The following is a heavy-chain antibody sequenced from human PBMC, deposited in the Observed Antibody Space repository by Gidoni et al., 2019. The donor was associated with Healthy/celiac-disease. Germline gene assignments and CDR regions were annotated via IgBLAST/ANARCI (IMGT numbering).Heavy chain of an antibody. CDR3: ARGPHDFWSGSPIYGMDV. CDR1: GFTFSSYW. CDR2: INSDGSST. D-gene: IGHD3-3*01. J-gene: IGHJ6*02. V-gene: IGHV3-74*01. Sequence: EVQLVESGGGLVQPGGSMRLSCAASGFTFSSYWMHWVRQAPGKGLVWVSRINSDGSSTSYADSVKGRFTISRDNAKNTLYLQMNSLRAEDTAVYYCARGPHDFWSGSPIYGMDVWGQGTTVTVSS.